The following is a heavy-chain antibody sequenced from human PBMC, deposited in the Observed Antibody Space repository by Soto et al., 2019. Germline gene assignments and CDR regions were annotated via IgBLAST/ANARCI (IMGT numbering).Heavy chain of an antibody. J-gene: IGHJ6*02. CDR3: ARDLNYGDYALYYGMDV. D-gene: IGHD4-17*01. V-gene: IGHV1-18*01. CDR1: GYTFTSYG. Sequence: QVQLVQSGAEVKKPGASVKVSCKASGYTFTSYGISWVRQAPGQGLEWMGWISAYNGNTNYAQKLQGRVTMTTDTSTSTAYMEXRSLRSDDTAVYXCARDLNYGDYALYYGMDVWGQGTTVTVSS. CDR2: ISAYNGNT.